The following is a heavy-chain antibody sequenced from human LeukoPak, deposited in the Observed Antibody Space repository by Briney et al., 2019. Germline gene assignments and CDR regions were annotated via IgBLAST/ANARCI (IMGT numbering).Heavy chain of an antibody. J-gene: IGHJ3*02. V-gene: IGHV4-4*07. CDR2: IYSSGST. D-gene: IGHD6-13*01. CDR3: ARFGSSTWYKGAFDI. CDR1: GGSISSYY. Sequence: SETLSLTCTVSGGSISSYYWSWIRQPAGKGLEWIGRIYSSGSTNYNPSLESRVTMSVDTSKNQFSLNLTSVTAADTAVYYCARFGSSTWYKGAFDIWGQGTMVTVAS.